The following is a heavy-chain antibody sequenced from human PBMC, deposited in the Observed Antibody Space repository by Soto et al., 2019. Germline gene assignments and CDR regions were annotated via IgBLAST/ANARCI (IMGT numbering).Heavy chain of an antibody. J-gene: IGHJ6*02. CDR1: C. CDR2: IDPSDSET. V-gene: IGHV5-10-1*01. CDR3: ARHISNFRYYNTAMAV. Sequence: CGSWVSQMHGKGLEWMGRIDPSDSETNYSPSFQGHVSISSDKSINTVYLQWNTLRASDTAMYYCARHISNFRYYNTAMAVWGQGTTV. D-gene: IGHD4-4*01.